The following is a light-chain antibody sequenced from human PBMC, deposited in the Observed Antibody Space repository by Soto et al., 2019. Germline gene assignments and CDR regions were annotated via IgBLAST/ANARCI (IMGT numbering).Light chain of an antibody. CDR1: QSVSSSY. CDR2: GAS. J-gene: IGKJ1*01. V-gene: IGKV3-20*01. Sequence: EIVLTQSPGTLSLSPGERATLSCRASQSVSSSYLAWYQQKPGQAPRPLIYGASSRAIGMPDRFSGSGSGTDFTLTISRLEPEDFAVYYCQQYGSSPWTFGQGTKVEIK. CDR3: QQYGSSPWT.